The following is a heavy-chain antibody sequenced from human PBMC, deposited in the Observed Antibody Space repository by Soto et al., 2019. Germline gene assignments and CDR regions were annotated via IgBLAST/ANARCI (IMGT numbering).Heavy chain of an antibody. V-gene: IGHV4-59*08. CDR3: ARPGRDWGSLEY. J-gene: IGHJ4*02. CDR1: GDSISSYY. CDR2: IYYGGST. D-gene: IGHD7-27*01. Sequence: QVQLQESGPGLVKPSETLSLTCTVSGDSISSYYWTWIRQPPGKGLEWIAFIYYGGSTNYNPSLKRRVTRSVDTSKNQFSLNLNSVTAADTAVYYCARPGRDWGSLEYWGQGTRVTVSS.